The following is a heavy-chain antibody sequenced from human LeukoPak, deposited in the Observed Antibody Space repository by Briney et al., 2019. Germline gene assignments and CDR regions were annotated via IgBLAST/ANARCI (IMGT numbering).Heavy chain of an antibody. V-gene: IGHV4-59*11. J-gene: IGHJ3*02. D-gene: IGHD4-17*01. Sequence: SETLSLTCAVSDDSFSSHYWTWIRQLPGKGLEWIGYISYIGSTNYNPSLKSRVTISIDTSKNQFSLKLSSVTAADTAVYYCARDLVTVTKGFDIWGQGTMVSVSS. CDR1: DDSFSSHY. CDR3: ARDLVTVTKGFDI. CDR2: ISYIGST.